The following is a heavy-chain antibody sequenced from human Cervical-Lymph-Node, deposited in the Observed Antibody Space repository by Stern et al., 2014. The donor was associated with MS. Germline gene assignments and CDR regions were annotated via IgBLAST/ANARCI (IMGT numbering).Heavy chain of an antibody. CDR3: AENMDV. Sequence: VQLVQSGAEVKKPGASVQVSCKASGFTFSNYYIHWLRQAPGQRPEWMGRISPTNGDTNYAPKLQGRGTMSRGTSIGLVSLEWTGLRFDATAVYYCAENMDVWGEGTMVTVAS. V-gene: IGHV1-2*02. CDR1: GFTFSNYY. J-gene: IGHJ6*03. CDR2: ISPTNGDT.